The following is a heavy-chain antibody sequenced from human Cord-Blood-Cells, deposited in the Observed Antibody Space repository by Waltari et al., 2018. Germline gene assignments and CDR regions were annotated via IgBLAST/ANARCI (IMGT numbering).Heavy chain of an antibody. CDR1: GLTSISSA. CDR3: ASAVVV. CDR2: ISYDGSNK. Sequence: VQLVEPGGGVVRPGRSLRLSCAASGLTSISSAMHWFRQATGKGLGWVAVISYDGSNKYYADSVKGRFTISRDNSKNTLYMQMNSLIAEDTAVYYCASAVVVGGQGTLVTVSS. V-gene: IGHV3-30-3*01. D-gene: IGHD2-21*01. J-gene: IGHJ4*02.